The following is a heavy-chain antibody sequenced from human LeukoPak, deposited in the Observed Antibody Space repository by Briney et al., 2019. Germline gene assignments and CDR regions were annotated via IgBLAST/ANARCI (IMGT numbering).Heavy chain of an antibody. CDR2: ISWNSGSI. CDR3: ARDRFLEMATIFDY. J-gene: IGHJ4*02. Sequence: GRSLRLSCAASGFTFDDYTMHWVRQAPGKGLEWVSGISWNSGSIGYADSVKGRFTISRDNAKNSLYLQMNSLRAEDTALYYCARDRFLEMATIFDYWGQGTLVTVSS. D-gene: IGHD5-12*01. V-gene: IGHV3-9*01. CDR1: GFTFDDYT.